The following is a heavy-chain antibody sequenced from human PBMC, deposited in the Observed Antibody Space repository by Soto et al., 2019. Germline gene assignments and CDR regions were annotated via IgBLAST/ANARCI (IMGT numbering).Heavy chain of an antibody. CDR2: INANSGGT. CDR1: GYTFTGYY. CDR3: ARGVYCGGDCYWAPDY. Sequence: GASVKVSCKASGYTFTGYYMHWVRQAPGQGLEWMGWINANSGGTNYAQKFQGRVTITADKSTSTAYMELSSLRSEDTAVYYCARGVYCGGDCYWAPDYWGQGTLVTVSS. J-gene: IGHJ4*02. V-gene: IGHV1-2*02. D-gene: IGHD2-21*02.